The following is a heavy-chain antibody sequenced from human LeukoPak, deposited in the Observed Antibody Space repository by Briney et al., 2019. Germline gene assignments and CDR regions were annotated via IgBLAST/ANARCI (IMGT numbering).Heavy chain of an antibody. D-gene: IGHD3-10*01. Sequence: ASVKVSCKASGYTFTSYGISWVRQAPGQGLEWMGWISAHSGDTNYVQKFQGGVTVTRDTSTSTAYMELRSLRSDDTAVYYCARDPGGFGDPFDYWGQGTLVTVSS. CDR3: ARDPGGFGDPFDY. J-gene: IGHJ4*02. V-gene: IGHV1-18*01. CDR1: GYTFTSYG. CDR2: ISAHSGDT.